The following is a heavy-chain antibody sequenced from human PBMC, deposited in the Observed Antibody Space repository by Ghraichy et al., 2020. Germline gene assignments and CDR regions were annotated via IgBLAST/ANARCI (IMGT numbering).Heavy chain of an antibody. CDR1: GYTFTSYG. D-gene: IGHD2-15*01. CDR3: ARMGCSGGSCYGFKGGNYYYGMDV. CDR2: ISAYNGNT. J-gene: IGHJ6*02. Sequence: ASVKVSCKASGYTFTSYGISWVRQAPGQGLEWMGWISAYNGNTNYAQKLQGRVTMTTDTSTSTAYMELRSLRSDDTAVYYCARMGCSGGSCYGFKGGNYYYGMDVWGQGTTVTVSS. V-gene: IGHV1-18*04.